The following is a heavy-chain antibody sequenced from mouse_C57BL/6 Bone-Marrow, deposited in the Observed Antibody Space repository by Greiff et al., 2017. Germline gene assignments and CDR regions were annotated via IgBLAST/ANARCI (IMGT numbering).Heavy chain of an antibody. V-gene: IGHV14-3*01. CDR1: GFNINNTY. Sequence: VQLQQSVAELVRPGASVTLSCTASGFNINNTYMHWVKQRPVQGLEWIGRIDPANGNTTYDPKFQGKATLTAGPSSNTAYLQHSSLTSEDTAIYYCARSYYGDYDWYFDVWGTGTTVTVSS. CDR3: ARSYYGDYDWYFDV. D-gene: IGHD2-13*01. CDR2: IDPANGNT. J-gene: IGHJ1*03.